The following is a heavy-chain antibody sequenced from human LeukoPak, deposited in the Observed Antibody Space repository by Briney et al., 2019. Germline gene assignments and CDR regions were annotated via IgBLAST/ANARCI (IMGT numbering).Heavy chain of an antibody. CDR1: GGSISSGPYY. CDR2: IYSSGST. D-gene: IGHD3-10*01. CDR3: ARDVWFGAGRTFDY. Sequence: PSETLSLTCTVSGGSISSGPYYWSWIRQPAGKGLEWIGRIYSSGSTNYNPSLKSRVTISVDTSKNQFSLKLSSVTAADTAVYYCARDVWFGAGRTFDYWGQGTLVTVSS. V-gene: IGHV4-61*02. J-gene: IGHJ4*02.